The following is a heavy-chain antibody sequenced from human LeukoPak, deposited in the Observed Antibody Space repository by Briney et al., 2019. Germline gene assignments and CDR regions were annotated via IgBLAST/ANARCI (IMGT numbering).Heavy chain of an antibody. CDR1: GFTFSSYT. J-gene: IGHJ4*02. D-gene: IGHD3-22*01. CDR2: ISSSSSYI. CDR3: ARGSGYYYDSSGVDY. Sequence: AGGSLRLPCASSGFTFSSYTMNWVRQAPGKGLECVSSISSSSSYIYYADSVKGRFTISRDNPKNSLYLQMTSLRAEDTAVYYCARGSGYYYDSSGVDYWGQGTLVTVSS. V-gene: IGHV3-21*01.